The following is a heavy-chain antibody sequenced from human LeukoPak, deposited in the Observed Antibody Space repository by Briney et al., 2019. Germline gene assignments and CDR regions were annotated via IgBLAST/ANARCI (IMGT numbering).Heavy chain of an antibody. V-gene: IGHV4-38-2*01. D-gene: IGHD3-3*01. CDR2: IYHSGST. J-gene: IGHJ4*02. Sequence: PSETLSLTCAVSGYCISSGYYWGWIRQPPGKGLEWIGSIYHSGSTYYNPSLKSRVTISVDTSKNQFSLKLSSVTAEDTAVYYCARGVTYYDFWSGYYRALNFDHWCQGTLVTVSS. CDR1: GYCISSGYY. CDR3: ARGVTYYDFWSGYYRALNFDH.